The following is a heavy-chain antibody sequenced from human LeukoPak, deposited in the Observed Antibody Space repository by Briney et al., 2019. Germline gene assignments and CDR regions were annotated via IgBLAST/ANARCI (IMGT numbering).Heavy chain of an antibody. CDR2: ISGDGGST. J-gene: IGHJ4*02. D-gene: IGHD6-19*01. CDR3: AKDLLCSSGWSAPDY. V-gene: IGHV3-43*02. CDR1: GFTFDDYA. Sequence: GGSLRLSCAASGFTFDDYAMHWVRQAPGKGLEWVSLISGDGGSTYYADSVKGRFTISRDNSKNSLYLQMNSLRTEDTALYYCAKDLLCSSGWSAPDYWGQGTLVTVSS.